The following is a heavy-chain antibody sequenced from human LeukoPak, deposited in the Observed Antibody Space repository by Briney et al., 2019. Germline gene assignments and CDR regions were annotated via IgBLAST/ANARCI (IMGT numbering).Heavy chain of an antibody. D-gene: IGHD3-10*01. J-gene: IGHJ6*04. Sequence: ASVKVSCKASGYTFTNHSISWVRQAPGQGLEYMGWIDTNTGNPTYAQAFTGRIVFSLDTSVSTAYLDTRSLKAEDTAVYFCARRSMVQHLDVWGKGTTVIVSS. CDR3: ARRSMVQHLDV. V-gene: IGHV7-4-1*02. CDR2: IDTNTGNP. CDR1: GYTFTNHS.